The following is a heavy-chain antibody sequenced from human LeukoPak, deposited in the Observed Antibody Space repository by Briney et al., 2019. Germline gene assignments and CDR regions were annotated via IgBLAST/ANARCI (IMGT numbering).Heavy chain of an antibody. CDR2: IYYSGST. V-gene: IGHV4-31*03. CDR3: ARNGQDGYNLGAFDI. J-gene: IGHJ3*02. CDR1: GGSISSGGYY. Sequence: SETLSLTCTVSGGSISSGGYYWSWIRQHPGKGLEWIGYIYYSGSTYYNPPLKSRVTISVDTSKNQFSLKLSSVTAADTAVYYCARNGQDGYNLGAFDIWGQGTMVTVSS. D-gene: IGHD5-24*01.